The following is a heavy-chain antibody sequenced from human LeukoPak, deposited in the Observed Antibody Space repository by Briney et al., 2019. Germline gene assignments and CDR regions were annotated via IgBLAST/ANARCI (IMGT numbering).Heavy chain of an antibody. J-gene: IGHJ4*02. CDR1: GFTFSSYS. D-gene: IGHD3-22*01. CDR3: ATASYSSPTSDY. CDR2: ISSSSSYI. V-gene: IGHV3-21*01. Sequence: GGSLRLSCAASGFTFSSYSMNWVRQAPGKGLEWVSSISSSSSYIYYADSVKGRFTISRDNAKNSLYLQMNSLRAEDTAVYYCATASYSSPTSDYWGQGTLVTVSS.